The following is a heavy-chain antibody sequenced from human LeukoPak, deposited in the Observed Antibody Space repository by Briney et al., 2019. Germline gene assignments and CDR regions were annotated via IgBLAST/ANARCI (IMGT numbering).Heavy chain of an antibody. V-gene: IGHV1-8*03. J-gene: IGHJ1*01. CDR3: ATSEGHFQH. Sequence: GASVKDSCKASGYTFTSYDINWVRQATGQGLEWMGWMNPNSGNTGHAQKFQGRVTITRNTSISTAYMELSSLRSEDTAVYYCATSEGHFQHWGQGTLVTVSS. CDR1: GYTFTSYD. CDR2: MNPNSGNT.